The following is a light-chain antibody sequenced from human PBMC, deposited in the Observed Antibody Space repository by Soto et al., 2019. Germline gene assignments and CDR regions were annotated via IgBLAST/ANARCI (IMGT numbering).Light chain of an antibody. J-gene: IGKJ5*01. CDR2: DAS. CDR3: QQYNSYPIT. CDR1: QSISSW. Sequence: DIQMTQSPSTLSASVGDRVTITCRASQSISSWLAWYQQKPGKAPKILIYDASNLESGVPSRFSGSGSGTECTLTISSLQPDDVATYYCQQYNSYPITFGQGTRLEIK. V-gene: IGKV1-5*01.